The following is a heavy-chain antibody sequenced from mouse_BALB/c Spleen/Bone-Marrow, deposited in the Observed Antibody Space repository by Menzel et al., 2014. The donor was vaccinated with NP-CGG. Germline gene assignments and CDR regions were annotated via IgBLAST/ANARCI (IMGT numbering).Heavy chain of an antibody. Sequence: VQLQQSGAELVRPGASVKLSCKASGYTFTSYWMNWVKQRPEQGLEWIGRIDPYDSETHYNQKLKDKAILTVDKSSSTAYMQLSSLTSEDSAVYYCASYDGYPWFAYWGQGTLVTVSA. J-gene: IGHJ3*01. V-gene: IGHV1-74*01. CDR3: ASYDGYPWFAY. D-gene: IGHD2-3*01. CDR2: IDPYDSET. CDR1: GYTFTSYW.